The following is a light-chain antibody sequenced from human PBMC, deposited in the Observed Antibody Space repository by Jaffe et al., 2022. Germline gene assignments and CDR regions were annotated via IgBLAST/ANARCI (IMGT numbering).Light chain of an antibody. V-gene: IGLV2-11*01. J-gene: IGLJ1*01. CDR1: SSDVGGYDY. Sequence: QSALTQPRSVSGSPGQSVTISCTGTSSDVGGYDYVSWYQQHPGKAPKLMIYDVTKRPSGVPDRFSGSKSGNTASLTISGLQAEDEADYYCCSYAGSHTYVFGTGTKVTAL. CDR2: DVT. CDR3: CSYAGSHTYV.